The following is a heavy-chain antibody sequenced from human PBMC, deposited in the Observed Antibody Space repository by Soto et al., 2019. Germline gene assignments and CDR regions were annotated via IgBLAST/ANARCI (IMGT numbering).Heavy chain of an antibody. Sequence: QVQLVQSGAEVKKPGSSVKVSCKASGGTFSSYAISWVRQAPGQGLEWMGGIIPIFGTANYAQKFQGRVTITADESTITAYMELSSLRSEDTAVYYCARARYSSSPDHYYYYGMDVWGQGTTVTVSS. CDR1: GGTFSSYA. V-gene: IGHV1-69*01. D-gene: IGHD6-13*01. J-gene: IGHJ6*02. CDR3: ARARYSSSPDHYYYYGMDV. CDR2: IIPIFGTA.